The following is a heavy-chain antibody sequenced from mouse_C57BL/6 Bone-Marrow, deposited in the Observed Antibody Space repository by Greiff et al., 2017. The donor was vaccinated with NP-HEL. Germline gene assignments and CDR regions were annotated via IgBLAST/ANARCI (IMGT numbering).Heavy chain of an antibody. J-gene: IGHJ4*01. CDR2: IYPRDGST. Sequence: QVQLQQSGPELVKPGASVKLSCTASGYTFTSYDINWVQPRPGQGLEWIGWIYPRDGSTKYNEKFKGKATLTVDTSSSTAYMELHSLTSEDSAVYFCARGFVPDYYAMDDWGKGTSVTVSS. CDR3: ARGFVPDYYAMDD. V-gene: IGHV1-85*01. D-gene: IGHD5-1*01. CDR1: GYTFTSYD.